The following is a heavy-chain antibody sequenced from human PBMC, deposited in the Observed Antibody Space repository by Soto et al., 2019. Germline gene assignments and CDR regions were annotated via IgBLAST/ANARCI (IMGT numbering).Heavy chain of an antibody. CDR2: IYPGDSDT. V-gene: IGHV5-51*01. Sequence: GESLKISCKGSGYSFTSHCIGWVRQMPGKGLEWMGIIYPGDSDTRYSPSFQGQVTISADKSISTAYLQWSSLKASDTAMYYCARTSAAGKYYYGMDVWGQGTTVTVSS. D-gene: IGHD6-13*01. CDR1: GYSFTSHC. J-gene: IGHJ6*02. CDR3: ARTSAAGKYYYGMDV.